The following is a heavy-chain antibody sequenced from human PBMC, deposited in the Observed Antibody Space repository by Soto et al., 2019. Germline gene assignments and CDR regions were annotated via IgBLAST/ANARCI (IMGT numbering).Heavy chain of an antibody. J-gene: IGHJ4*02. D-gene: IGHD4-17*01. CDR1: GGSVSVKTYY. V-gene: IGHV4-61*01. CDR2: IYYSGTT. Sequence: SETLSLTCSVSGGSVSVKTYYWSWIRQSPGKGLEWIGYIYYSGTTNYNPSLKSRVTISVDTSKNQFSLRLDSVTAADTALYYCARTTAVPNTLRSRYYFDYWGQGTLVTVSS. CDR3: ARTTAVPNTLRSRYYFDY.